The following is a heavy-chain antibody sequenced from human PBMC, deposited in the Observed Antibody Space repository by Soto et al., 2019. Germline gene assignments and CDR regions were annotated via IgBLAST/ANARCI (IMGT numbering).Heavy chain of an antibody. CDR2: TSYDGSYK. CDR3: ARARRNNMIVVVIDY. V-gene: IGHV3-30*03. CDR1: GFIFSTYG. J-gene: IGHJ4*02. D-gene: IGHD3-22*01. Sequence: PGGSLRLSCVASGFIFSTYGMHWVRQAPGMGLEWVAATSYDGSYKYYADSVKGRFTVSRDNSKNTVYLQMNSLRAEDTAVYYYARARRNNMIVVVIDYWGQGTLVTVSS.